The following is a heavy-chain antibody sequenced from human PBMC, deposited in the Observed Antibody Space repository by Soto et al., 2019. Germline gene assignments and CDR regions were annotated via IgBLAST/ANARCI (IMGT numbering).Heavy chain of an antibody. J-gene: IGHJ4*02. CDR2: ISAYNGNT. Sequence: GASVKVSCKASGYTFTSYGISWVRQAPGQGLEWMGWISAYNGNTNYAQKLQGRVTMTTDTSTSTAYMELRSLRSDDTAVYYCARDAHTIFGVVIMSQGGDYWGQGTLVTVSS. CDR3: ARDAHTIFGVVIMSQGGDY. CDR1: GYTFTSYG. D-gene: IGHD3-3*01. V-gene: IGHV1-18*01.